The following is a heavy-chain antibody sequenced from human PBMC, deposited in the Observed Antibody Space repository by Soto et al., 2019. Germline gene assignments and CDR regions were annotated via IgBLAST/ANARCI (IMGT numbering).Heavy chain of an antibody. D-gene: IGHD3-9*01. CDR2: ISYDGSNK. Sequence: GGSLRLSCAASGFTFSSYAMHWVRQAPGKGLEWVAVISYDGSNKYYADSVKGRFTISRDNSKNTLYLQMNSLRAEDTAVYYCARGGDILTGSNWFDPWGQGTLVTVSS. J-gene: IGHJ5*02. CDR1: GFTFSSYA. V-gene: IGHV3-30-3*01. CDR3: ARGGDILTGSNWFDP.